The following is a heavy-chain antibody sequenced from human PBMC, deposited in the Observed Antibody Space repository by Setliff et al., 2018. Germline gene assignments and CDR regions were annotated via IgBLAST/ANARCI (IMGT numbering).Heavy chain of an antibody. V-gene: IGHV1-69*05. CDR3: RVAAGTFDH. J-gene: IGHJ4*02. D-gene: IGHD6-13*01. CDR1: GGTFRNYG. Sequence: GASVKVSCKASGGTFRNYGISWVRQAPGQGLDWMGGIIPIFGTANYAQKFQGRVTITTGDSTNTAYMELSSLRSEDTAVYYCRVAAGTFDHWGPGTQVTVSS. CDR2: IIPIFGTA.